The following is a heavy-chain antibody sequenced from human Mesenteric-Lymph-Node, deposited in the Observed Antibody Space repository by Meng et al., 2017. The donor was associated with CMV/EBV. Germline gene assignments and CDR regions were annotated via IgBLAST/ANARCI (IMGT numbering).Heavy chain of an antibody. CDR1: GYTFTSYG. J-gene: IGHJ5*02. CDR3: ARIRRDCSSTSCYRWFDP. CDR2: ISAYNGNT. V-gene: IGHV1-18*01. D-gene: IGHD2-2*01. Sequence: ASVKVSCKASGYTFTSYGISWVRQAPGQGLEWMGWISAYNGNTNYAQKLQGRVTMTTDTPTSTAYMELRSLRSDDTAVYYCARIRRDCSSTSCYRWFDPWGQGTLVTVSS.